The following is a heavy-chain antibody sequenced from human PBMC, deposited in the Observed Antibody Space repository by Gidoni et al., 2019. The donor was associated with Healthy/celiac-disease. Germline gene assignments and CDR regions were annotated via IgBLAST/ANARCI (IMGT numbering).Heavy chain of an antibody. V-gene: IGHV2-70*15. J-gene: IGHJ3*02. CDR1: GFSLSTSGMC. CDR3: ARILAPGIAVAGNAFDI. D-gene: IGHD6-19*01. CDR2: SDWDDDK. Sequence: QVTLRESGPALVKPTQTLTLTCTFSGFSLSTSGMCVSWIRQPPGKALEWLARSDWDDDKSYSTSLKTRLTISKDTSKNQVVLTMTNMDPVDTATYYCARILAPGIAVAGNAFDIWGQGTMVTVSS.